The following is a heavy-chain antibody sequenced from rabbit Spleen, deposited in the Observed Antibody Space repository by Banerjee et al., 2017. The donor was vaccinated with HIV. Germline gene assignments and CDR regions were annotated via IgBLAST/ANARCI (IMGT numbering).Heavy chain of an antibody. CDR2: IYTGTART. CDR3: ARYYRFHGMDL. Sequence: QLEETGGGLVHPGASLRLSCNTSGFDFSSYSMSWVCQPPGKGLEWIGAIYTGTARTGYATWMNGRFAISSDNAQYTVDLQMNSLTAADTATYFCARYYRFHGMDLWGRGTLVTVS. CDR1: GFDFSSYS. D-gene: IGHD4-1*01. V-gene: IGHV1S7*01. J-gene: IGHJ6*01.